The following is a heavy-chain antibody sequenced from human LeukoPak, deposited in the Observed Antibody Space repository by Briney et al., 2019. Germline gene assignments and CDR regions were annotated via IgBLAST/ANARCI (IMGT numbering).Heavy chain of an antibody. J-gene: IGHJ3*02. D-gene: IGHD6-19*01. CDR1: GFTFSSYW. CDR3: ASGYSGGFDAFDI. CDR2: IYSGGST. Sequence: GGSLRLSCAASGFTFSSYWMSWVRQAPGKGLEWVSVIYSGGSTYYADSVKGRFTISRDNSKNTLYLQMNSLRAEDTAVYYCASGYSGGFDAFDIWGQGTMVTVSS. V-gene: IGHV3-53*01.